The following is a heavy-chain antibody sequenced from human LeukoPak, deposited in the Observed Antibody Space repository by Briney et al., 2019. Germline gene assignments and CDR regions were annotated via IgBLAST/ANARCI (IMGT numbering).Heavy chain of an antibody. CDR2: IYYSGST. CDR3: ARLTVSYYYDSSGYNPFDY. CDR1: GCSISSSSYY. V-gene: IGHV4-39*01. D-gene: IGHD3-22*01. J-gene: IGHJ4*02. Sequence: SETLSLTCTVSGCSISSSSYYWGWIRQPPGKGLEWIGSIYYSGSTYYNPSLKSRVTISVDTSKNQFSLKLSSVTAADTAVYYCARLTVSYYYDSSGYNPFDYWGQGTPVTVSS.